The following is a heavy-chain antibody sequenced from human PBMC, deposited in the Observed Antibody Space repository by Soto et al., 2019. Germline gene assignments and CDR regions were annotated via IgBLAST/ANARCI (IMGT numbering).Heavy chain of an antibody. CDR2: IYPGDSDT. J-gene: IGHJ4*02. D-gene: IGHD6-13*01. Sequence: HGESLKISCKGSGYSFTSYWIGWVRQMPGKGLEWMGIIYPGDSDTRYSPSFQGQVTISADKSISTAYLQWSSLKASDTAMYYCARRVAAAGTAKPFDYWGQGTLVTVSS. CDR3: ARRVAAAGTAKPFDY. CDR1: GYSFTSYW. V-gene: IGHV5-51*01.